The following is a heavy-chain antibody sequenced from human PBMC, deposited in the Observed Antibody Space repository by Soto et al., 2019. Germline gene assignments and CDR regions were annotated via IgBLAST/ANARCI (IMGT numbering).Heavy chain of an antibody. J-gene: IGHJ6*02. CDR2: IYYSGST. CDR1: GGSISSSSLH. V-gene: IGHV4-39*07. D-gene: IGHD5-12*01. CDR3: ARRLYDFPAAMDV. Sequence: PSETLSLTCTVSGGSISSSSLHWGWIRQPPGKGLEWIGSIYYSGSTNYNPSLKSRVTISVDTSKNQFSLKLSSVTAADTAVYYCARRLYDFPAAMDVWGQGTTVTVSS.